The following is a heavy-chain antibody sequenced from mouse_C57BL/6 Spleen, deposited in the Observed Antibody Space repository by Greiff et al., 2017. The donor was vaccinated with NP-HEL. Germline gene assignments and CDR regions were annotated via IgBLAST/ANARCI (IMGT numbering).Heavy chain of an antibody. CDR2: LHPSDSDT. Sequence: QVQLQQPGAELVKPGASVKVSCKASGYTFTSYWMHWVKQRPGQGLEWIGRLHPSDSDTNYNQKFKGKATLSVDKSSSTAYMQLSSLTSEDSAVYYCAISSYYGYDAYWGQGTLVTVSA. CDR1: GYTFTSYW. CDR3: AISSYYGYDAY. D-gene: IGHD2-9*01. J-gene: IGHJ3*01. V-gene: IGHV1-74*01.